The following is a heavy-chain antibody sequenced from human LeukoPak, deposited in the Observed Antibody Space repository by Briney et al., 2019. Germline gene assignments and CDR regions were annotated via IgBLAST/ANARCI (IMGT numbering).Heavy chain of an antibody. CDR2: ISSSGSTI. J-gene: IGHJ4*02. V-gene: IGHV3-48*03. CDR3: ARGKLAYCGGDCYPPFDY. CDR1: GFTFSSYE. D-gene: IGHD2-21*02. Sequence: GGSLRLSCAASGFTFSSYEMNWVRQAPGKGLEWVSYISSSGSTIYYADSVKGRFTISRDNAKNSLYLQMNSLRAEDTAVYYCARGKLAYCGGDCYPPFDYWGQGTLVTVSS.